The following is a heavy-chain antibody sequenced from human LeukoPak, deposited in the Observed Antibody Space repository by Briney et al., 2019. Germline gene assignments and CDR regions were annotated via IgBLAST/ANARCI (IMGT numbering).Heavy chain of an antibody. CDR1: GYTFTSYY. V-gene: IGHV1-46*01. Sequence: GASVKDSCKASGYTFTSYYMHWVRQAPGQGLEWMGIINPSGGSTSYAQKFQGRVTMTRDTSTSTVYMELSSLRSEDTAVYYCARDSHLEFAYFQGADYWGQGTLVTVSS. CDR2: INPSGGST. D-gene: IGHD3-10*01. CDR3: ARDSHLEFAYFQGADY. J-gene: IGHJ4*02.